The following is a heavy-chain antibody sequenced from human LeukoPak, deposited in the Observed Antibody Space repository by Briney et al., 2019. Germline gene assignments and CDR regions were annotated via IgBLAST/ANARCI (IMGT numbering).Heavy chain of an antibody. V-gene: IGHV3-30*18. CDR1: GFTFSSYG. Sequence: GGSLRLSCAASGFTFSSYGMHWVRQAPGKGLEWVAVISYDGSNKYYADSVKGRFTISRDNSKNTLYLQMNSLRAEDTAVYYCAKDPYSSGPYNWFDPWGQGTLVTVSP. D-gene: IGHD6-19*01. CDR3: AKDPYSSGPYNWFDP. CDR2: ISYDGSNK. J-gene: IGHJ5*02.